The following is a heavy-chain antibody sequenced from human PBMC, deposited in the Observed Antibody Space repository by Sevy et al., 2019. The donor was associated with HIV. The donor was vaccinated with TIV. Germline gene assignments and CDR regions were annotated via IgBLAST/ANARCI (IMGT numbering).Heavy chain of an antibody. V-gene: IGHV4-31*03. Sequence: SETLSLTCTVSGGSISSGGYYWSWIRQHPGKGLEWIGYIYYSGSTYYNPSLKSRVTISVDTSKNQFSLKLSSVTAADTAVYCCAGGTTFPGGYFDYWGQGTLVTVSS. CDR2: IYYSGST. CDR1: GGSISSGGYY. CDR3: AGGTTFPGGYFDY. D-gene: IGHD4-17*01. J-gene: IGHJ4*02.